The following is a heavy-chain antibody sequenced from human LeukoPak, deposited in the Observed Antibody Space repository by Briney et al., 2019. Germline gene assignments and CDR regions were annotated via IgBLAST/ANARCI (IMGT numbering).Heavy chain of an antibody. CDR3: ARGEQQLVLFDY. J-gene: IGHJ4*02. CDR2: IYYSGST. V-gene: IGHV4-39*07. Sequence: SETLSLTCTVSGGSISGSSYYWGWIRQPPGKGLEWIGSIYYSGSTYYNPSLKSRVTISVDTSKNQFSLKLSSVTAADTAVYYCARGEQQLVLFDYWGQGTLVTVSS. CDR1: GGSISGSSYY. D-gene: IGHD6-13*01.